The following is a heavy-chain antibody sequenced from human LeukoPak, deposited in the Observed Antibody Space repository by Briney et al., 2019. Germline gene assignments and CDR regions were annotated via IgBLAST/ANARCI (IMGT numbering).Heavy chain of an antibody. CDR1: GGSISSYY. Sequence: PSETLSLTCNVSGGSISSYYWSWIRQPPGKGLEWIGSIYYSGSTNYNPSLNSRVTISVDTSKNQFSLKLSSVTAADTAVYYCARDSSAYQTPEIWGQGTTVTVSS. J-gene: IGHJ3*02. CDR3: ARDSSAYQTPEI. CDR2: IYYSGST. V-gene: IGHV4-59*01. D-gene: IGHD1-14*01.